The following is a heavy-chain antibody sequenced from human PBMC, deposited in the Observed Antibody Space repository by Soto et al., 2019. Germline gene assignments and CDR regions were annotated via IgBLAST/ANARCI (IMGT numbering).Heavy chain of an antibody. CDR1: GFTFSSYA. Sequence: GGSLRLSCAASGFTFSSYAMSWVRQAPGKGLEWVSAISGSGGSTYYADSVKGRFTISRDNSKNTLDLQMNSLRAEDTAVYYCAKACSGGSCERYGFGYWGQGTLVTVSS. V-gene: IGHV3-23*01. J-gene: IGHJ4*02. CDR3: AKACSGGSCERYGFGY. CDR2: ISGSGGST. D-gene: IGHD2-15*01.